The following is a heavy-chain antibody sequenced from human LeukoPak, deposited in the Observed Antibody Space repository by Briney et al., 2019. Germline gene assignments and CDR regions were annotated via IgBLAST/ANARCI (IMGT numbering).Heavy chain of an antibody. Sequence: GFLRLPCGASGFTLGDFAIHWVRQAPGKGLELVFLFCWDCGCTYYADSVKGRFTISRDNSKNSLYLQMNSLRAEDTALYYCAKAYYYGSGTSSDPSYYGMDVWGQGTTVTVSS. CDR1: GFTLGDFA. CDR3: AKAYYYGSGTSSDPSYYGMDV. CDR2: FCWDCGCT. V-gene: IGHV3-43D*03. D-gene: IGHD3-10*01. J-gene: IGHJ6*02.